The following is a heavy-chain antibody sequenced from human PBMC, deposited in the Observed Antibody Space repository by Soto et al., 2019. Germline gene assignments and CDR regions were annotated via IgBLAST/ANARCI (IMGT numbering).Heavy chain of an antibody. CDR1: RFTFSSYE. V-gene: IGHV3-48*03. Sequence: EVQLVESGGGLVQPGGSLRLSCAASRFTFSSYEMNWVRQAPGKGLEWVSYISSSGSTIYYADSVKGRFTISRDNAKNSLNLQMNSLRAEDTAVYYCARGLSSSSSGMDVWGQGTTVTVSS. J-gene: IGHJ6*02. D-gene: IGHD6-6*01. CDR3: ARGLSSSSSGMDV. CDR2: ISSSGSTI.